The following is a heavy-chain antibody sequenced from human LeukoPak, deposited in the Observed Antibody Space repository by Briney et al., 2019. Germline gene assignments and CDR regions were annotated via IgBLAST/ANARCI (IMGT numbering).Heavy chain of an antibody. CDR1: GFTFSTYW. D-gene: IGHD6-19*01. V-gene: IGHV3-7*01. Sequence: GGSLRLSCAASGFTFSTYWMTWVRQAPGKGLEWVAHINQDGSEKYHVDSVKGRFTISRDNAKNSLYLQMNSLRVEDTAVYYCARDRAVAGLCDYWGQGTLVTVSS. CDR2: INQDGSEK. CDR3: ARDRAVAGLCDY. J-gene: IGHJ4*02.